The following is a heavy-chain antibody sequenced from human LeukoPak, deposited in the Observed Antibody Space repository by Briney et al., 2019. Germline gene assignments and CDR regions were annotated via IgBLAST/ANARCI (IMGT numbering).Heavy chain of an antibody. V-gene: IGHV4-39*01. D-gene: IGHD3-16*02. CDR2: IHYSGST. Sequence: SETLSLTCTVSGGSITSSSYHWGWIRQPPGKGLEWIGSIHYSGSTYYNPSLKSRVIISVDTSKNQFSLKLSSVTAADTAVYYCASFPYDYVWGSYRADGDYWGQGTLVTVSS. J-gene: IGHJ4*02. CDR1: GGSITSSSYH. CDR3: ASFPYDYVWGSYRADGDY.